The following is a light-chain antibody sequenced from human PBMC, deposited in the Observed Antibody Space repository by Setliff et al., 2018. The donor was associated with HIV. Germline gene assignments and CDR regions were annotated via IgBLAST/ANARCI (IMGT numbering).Light chain of an antibody. V-gene: IGLV2-14*03. J-gene: IGLJ1*01. CDR3: NSYTSTTFYV. CDR2: DVT. CDR1: SNDVGSYNY. Sequence: QSALTQPASVSGAPGQSITISCTGASNDVGSYNYVSWYQQHPGKAPKLMIYDVTTRPSGVSDRFSGSKSGNTASLTISGLQAEDEADYYCNSYTSTTFYVFGSGTKVTVL.